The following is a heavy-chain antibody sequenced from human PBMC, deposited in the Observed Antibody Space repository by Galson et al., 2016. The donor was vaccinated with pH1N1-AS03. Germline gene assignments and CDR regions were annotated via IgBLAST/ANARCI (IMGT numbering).Heavy chain of an antibody. CDR1: GYTFISYV. D-gene: IGHD1-26*01. V-gene: IGHV1-3*01. Sequence: SVKVSCKASGYTFISYVMHWVRQAPGQRLEWMGWINAGNGNTTYSQSFQGRVTITRDTSASKAYMELSSIRSEDTDVYYCARGRGSYGMDVWGQGTTVTVSS. CDR3: ARGRGSYGMDV. J-gene: IGHJ6*02. CDR2: INAGNGNT.